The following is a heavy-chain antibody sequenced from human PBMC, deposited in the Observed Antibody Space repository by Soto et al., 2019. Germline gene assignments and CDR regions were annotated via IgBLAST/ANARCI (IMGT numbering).Heavy chain of an antibody. J-gene: IGHJ3*01. CDR3: AKTRLYDNNEYHRDGFDV. D-gene: IGHD3-22*01. Sequence: QVQLVQSGAEVKKPGASVKVSCRTSGYTFIDYYVHWVRQAPGQGLEWVGWINPNSGASNYAQNFQGRVTMTRDRSISTVYMELTGLRSDDTAVYYCAKTRLYDNNEYHRDGFDVWGPGTAVTVSS. CDR1: GYTFIDYY. V-gene: IGHV1-2*02. CDR2: INPNSGAS.